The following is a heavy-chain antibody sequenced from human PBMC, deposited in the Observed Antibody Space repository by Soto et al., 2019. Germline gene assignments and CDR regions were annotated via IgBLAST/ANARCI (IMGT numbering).Heavy chain of an antibody. D-gene: IGHD3-10*01. Sequence: GWSLRLSCAASGFTFSMDGMHWVRQVPGKGPEWGSLINDDGISTNYADSVKCRFTISRDNAKNTLYLQMNALRVEDTGAYYCTRVLRRPSHGTGAFWGKGTLVTVS. J-gene: IGHJ4*02. CDR2: INDDGIST. CDR3: TRVLRRPSHGTGAF. V-gene: IGHV3-74*01. CDR1: GFTFSMDG.